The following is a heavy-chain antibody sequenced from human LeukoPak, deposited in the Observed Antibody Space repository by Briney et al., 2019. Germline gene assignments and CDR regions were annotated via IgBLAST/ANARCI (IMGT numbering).Heavy chain of an antibody. J-gene: IGHJ4*02. CDR2: ISYDGSNK. Sequence: GGSLRLSCAASGFTFSSYAMHWVRQAPGKGLEWVAVISYDGSNKYYADSVKGRFTISRDNSKNSLYLQMNSLRAEDTAVYYCARASFGIYYDSSIGYWGQGTLVTVSS. D-gene: IGHD3-22*01. CDR1: GFTFSSYA. CDR3: ARASFGIYYDSSIGY. V-gene: IGHV3-30*04.